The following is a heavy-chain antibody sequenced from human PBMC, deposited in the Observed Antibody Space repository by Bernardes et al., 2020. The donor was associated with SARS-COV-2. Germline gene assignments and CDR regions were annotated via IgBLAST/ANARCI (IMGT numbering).Heavy chain of an antibody. D-gene: IGHD3-3*01. J-gene: IGHJ4*02. Sequence: ASVKVSCKASGYTFTTHDINWVRQATGQGLEWMGWMNPNSGNTGCAQKFQGKVTMTSNNSISTAYMELSSLESEDTAVYYCARASKYDFWTNYYSLDYWGTTTLVT. CDR3: ARASKYDFWTNYYSLDY. CDR1: GYTFTTHD. V-gene: IGHV1-8*01. CDR2: MNPNSGNT.